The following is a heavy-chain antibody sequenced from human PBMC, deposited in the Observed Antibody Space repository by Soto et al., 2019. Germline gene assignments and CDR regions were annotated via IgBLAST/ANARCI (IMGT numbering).Heavy chain of an antibody. CDR1: EFTFNNYA. D-gene: IGHD3-3*01. CDR2: ISGPGGRT. V-gene: IGHV3-23*01. J-gene: IGHJ6*02. CDR3: AKVESYDFWGGYDYYDYSHYGMDV. Sequence: GGSLRLSCAAPEFTFNNYAMTWVRQTPGKGLEWVAGISGPGGRTYYADSVKGRFTISRDNSKNTLFLQMNGLRGEDTAVYYCAKVESYDFWGGYDYYDYSHYGMDVWGQGTTVTVSS.